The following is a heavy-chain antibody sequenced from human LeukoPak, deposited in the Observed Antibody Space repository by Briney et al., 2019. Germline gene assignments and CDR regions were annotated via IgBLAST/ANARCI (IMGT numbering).Heavy chain of an antibody. J-gene: IGHJ6*03. CDR2: IIPIFGTA. CDR1: GGTFSSYA. CDR3: ASTEQWLVSGLYYYYYMDV. Sequence: SVKVSCRASGGTFSSYAISWVRQAPGQGLEWMGGIIPIFGTANYAQKFQGRVTITTDESTSTAYMELSSLRSEDTAVYYCASTEQWLVSGLYYYYYMDVWGKGTTVTVSS. V-gene: IGHV1-69*05. D-gene: IGHD6-19*01.